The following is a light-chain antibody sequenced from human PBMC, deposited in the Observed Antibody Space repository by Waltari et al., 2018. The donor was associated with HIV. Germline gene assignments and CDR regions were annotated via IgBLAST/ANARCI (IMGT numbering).Light chain of an antibody. CDR2: SNN. Sequence: SLPTPPPSTAGTPPPRVTLSFSGISSTLRTNTVNWYPQLPGTAPKLLIYSNNQRPSGVPDRFSGSKSGTSASLAISGLQSEDEADYYCAAWDDSLNGVVFGGGTKLTVL. CDR3: AAWDDSLNGVV. CDR1: SSTLRTNT. V-gene: IGLV1-44*01. J-gene: IGLJ2*01.